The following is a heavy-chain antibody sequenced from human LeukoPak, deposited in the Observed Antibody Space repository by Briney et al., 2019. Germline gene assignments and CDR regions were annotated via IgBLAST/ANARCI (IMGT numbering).Heavy chain of an antibody. V-gene: IGHV3-23*01. CDR3: AKDRWLVPFDP. CDR2: ISGSGGTT. D-gene: IGHD6-19*01. Sequence: PGGSLRLSCAASGFTFSSYGMSWVRQAPGKGLEWVSAISGSGGTTYYTVSVKGRFTIPRDNSKNTLYLQMNSLRAEDTATYYCAKDRWLVPFDPWGQGTLVTVPS. CDR1: GFTFSSYG. J-gene: IGHJ5*02.